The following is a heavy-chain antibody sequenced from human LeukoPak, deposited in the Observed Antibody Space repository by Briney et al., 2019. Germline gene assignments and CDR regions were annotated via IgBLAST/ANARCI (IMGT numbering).Heavy chain of an antibody. J-gene: IGHJ5*02. D-gene: IGHD2-2*01. CDR2: INHSGST. CDR1: GGSFSGYY. Sequence: PSETLSLTCAVYGGSFSGYYWSWIRQPPGKGLEWIGEINHSGSTNYNPSLKSRVTISVDTSKNQFSLKLSSLTAADTAVYYCARQVPAAANSFWFDPWGQGTLVTVSS. V-gene: IGHV4-34*01. CDR3: ARQVPAAANSFWFDP.